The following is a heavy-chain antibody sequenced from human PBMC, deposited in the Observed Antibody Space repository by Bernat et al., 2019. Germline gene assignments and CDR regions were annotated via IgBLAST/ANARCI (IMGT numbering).Heavy chain of an antibody. J-gene: IGHJ5*02. D-gene: IGHD2-2*01. CDR1: GYSISSGYY. CDR3: ARDRDIVVVPAAMLGWFDP. V-gene: IGHV4-38-2*02. Sequence: QVQLQESGPGLVKPSETLSLTCAVSGYSISSGYYWGWIRQPPGKGLEWIGSIYHSGSTYYNPSLKSRVTISVDTSKNPFALMLSSVTAADTAVYYCARDRDIVVVPAAMLGWFDPWGQGTLVTVSS. CDR2: IYHSGST.